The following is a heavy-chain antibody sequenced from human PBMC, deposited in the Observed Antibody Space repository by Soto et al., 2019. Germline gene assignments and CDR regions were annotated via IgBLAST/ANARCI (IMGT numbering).Heavy chain of an antibody. Sequence: LSLTCTVSGGSISSGGYYWNWIRQAPGKGLEWVAVISYDGSNKYYADSVKGRFTISRDNSKNTLYLQMNSLRAEDTAVYYCAKDDDILTGLVDYWGQGTLVTVSS. V-gene: IGHV3-30*18. CDR2: ISYDGSNK. CDR3: AKDDDILTGLVDY. J-gene: IGHJ4*02. D-gene: IGHD3-9*01. CDR1: GGSISSGG.